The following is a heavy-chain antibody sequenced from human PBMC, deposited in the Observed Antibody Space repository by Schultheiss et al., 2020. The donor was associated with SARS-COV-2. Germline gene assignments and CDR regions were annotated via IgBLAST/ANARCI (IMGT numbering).Heavy chain of an antibody. V-gene: IGHV1-69*06. CDR3: ARDRREYGAIYLFDY. D-gene: IGHD4-17*01. J-gene: IGHJ4*02. Sequence: SVKVSCKASGGTFSSYAISWVRQAPGQGLEWMGGIIPIFGTANYAQKFQGRVTITADKSTSTAYMELRSLRSDDTAVYSCARDRREYGAIYLFDYWGQGTLVTVSS. CDR1: GGTFSSYA. CDR2: IIPIFGTA.